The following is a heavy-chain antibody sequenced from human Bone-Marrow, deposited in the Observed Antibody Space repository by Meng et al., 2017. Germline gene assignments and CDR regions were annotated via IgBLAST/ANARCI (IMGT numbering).Heavy chain of an antibody. J-gene: IGHJ4*02. D-gene: IGHD2-15*01. CDR3: ARGVVAANPSLDY. Sequence: SETLSPTCTVSGGSTSSNYWSWTRQPPGKGLEWIGYIGCSESTNYNPSLKSRVTISVDTTKNQYSLKLSTVAAADTAVYYCARGVVAANPSLDYWGQGTLVTVSS. CDR1: GGSTSSNY. CDR2: IGCSEST. V-gene: IGHV4-59*01.